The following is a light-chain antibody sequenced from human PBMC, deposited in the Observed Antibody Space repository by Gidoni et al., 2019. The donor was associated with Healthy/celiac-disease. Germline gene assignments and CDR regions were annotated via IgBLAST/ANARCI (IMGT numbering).Light chain of an antibody. V-gene: IGLV2-14*03. CDR1: SSDVGGYNY. CDR3: SSYTSSLYV. Sequence: QSALTQPASVSGSPGQSIAISCTGTSSDVGGYNYVSWYPQHPGKAPKLMIYDVSNRPSGVSNRFSGSKSGNTASLTISGLQAEDEADYYCSSYTSSLYVFGTGTKVTVL. CDR2: DVS. J-gene: IGLJ1*01.